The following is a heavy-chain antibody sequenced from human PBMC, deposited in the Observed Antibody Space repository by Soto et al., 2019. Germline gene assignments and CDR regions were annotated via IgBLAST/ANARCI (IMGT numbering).Heavy chain of an antibody. CDR3: ARAGCTNGVCYRWFDP. V-gene: IGHV1-2*04. CDR1: GYTFTGYY. Sequence: GASVKVSCKASGYTFTGYYMHWVRQAPGQGLEWMGWINPNSGGTNYAQKFQGWVTMTRDTSISTAYMELSRLRSDDTAVYYCARAGCTNGVCYRWFDPWGQGTLVTVSS. J-gene: IGHJ5*02. CDR2: INPNSGGT. D-gene: IGHD2-8*01.